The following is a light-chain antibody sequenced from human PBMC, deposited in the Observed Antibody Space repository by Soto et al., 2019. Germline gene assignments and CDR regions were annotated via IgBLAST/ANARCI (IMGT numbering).Light chain of an antibody. CDR3: QYYGGSSRT. CDR2: GGF. Sequence: EIVLTQSPGTLSLSPGDTATLSCRASQSVISNSLAWYQQKPGQAPRLVMYGGFSRPTGIPDRFSGSGSGTDFTLTISRLEPEDFAVYYCQYYGGSSRTFGQGTKVEIK. V-gene: IGKV3-20*01. CDR1: QSVISNS. J-gene: IGKJ1*01.